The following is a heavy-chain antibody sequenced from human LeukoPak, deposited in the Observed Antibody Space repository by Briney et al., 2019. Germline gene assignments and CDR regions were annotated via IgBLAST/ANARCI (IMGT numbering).Heavy chain of an antibody. J-gene: IGHJ4*02. CDR1: GFTFNSFA. Sequence: GGSLRLSCSASGFTFNSFAIHWVRQAPGKGLEWVSVVYTGGSTYSADSVKGRFTISRDNSKNTLYLQMNSLRAEDTAVYYCARGLAAAGLYFDYWGQGTLVTVSS. V-gene: IGHV3-53*01. CDR3: ARGLAAAGLYFDY. D-gene: IGHD6-13*01. CDR2: VYTGGST.